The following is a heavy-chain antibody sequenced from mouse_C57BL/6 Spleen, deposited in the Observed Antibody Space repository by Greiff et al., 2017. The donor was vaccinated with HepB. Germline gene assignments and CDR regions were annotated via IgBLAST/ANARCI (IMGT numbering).Heavy chain of an antibody. J-gene: IGHJ4*01. CDR3: TRPLDSTGYNYAMDC. CDR2: INPNNGGT. Sequence: EVQLQQSGPELVKPGASVKIPCKASGYTFTDYNMDCVKQSHGKSLEWIGDINPNNGGTIYNQNFKGKATLAVDKSSSTAYMELRSLTSEDTALHYSTRPLDSTGYNYAMDCWGQGTSISVSS. CDR1: GYTFTDYN. D-gene: IGHD3-2*02. V-gene: IGHV1-18*01.